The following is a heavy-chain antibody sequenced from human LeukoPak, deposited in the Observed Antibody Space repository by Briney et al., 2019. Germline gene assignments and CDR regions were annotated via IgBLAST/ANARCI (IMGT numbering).Heavy chain of an antibody. CDR1: GYTFTGYY. CDR3: ARGRTGIAAAGKVLDY. CDR2: INPNSGGT. J-gene: IGHJ4*02. D-gene: IGHD6-13*01. V-gene: IGHV1-2*02. Sequence: ASVKVSCKASGYTFTGYYMHWVRQAPGQGLEWMGWINPNSGGTNYAQKFQGRVTMTRDTSIGTAYMELSRLRSDDTAVYYCARGRTGIAAAGKVLDYWGQGTLVTVSS.